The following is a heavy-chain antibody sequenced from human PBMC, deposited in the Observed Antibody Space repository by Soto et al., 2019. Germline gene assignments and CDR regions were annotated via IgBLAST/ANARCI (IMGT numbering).Heavy chain of an antibody. CDR2: ISYDGSNK. J-gene: IGHJ4*02. CDR3: AKDSGEGLYDFWSGSRGSYFDY. V-gene: IGHV3-30*18. CDR1: VFTFSSYR. Sequence: PGGPLRLSSAASVFTFSSYRMHWVRQAPNQGQARVTVISYDGSNKYYADSVKGRFTISRDNSKNTLYLQMNSLRAEDTAVYYCAKDSGEGLYDFWSGSRGSYFDYWGQGTLVTVSS. D-gene: IGHD3-3*01.